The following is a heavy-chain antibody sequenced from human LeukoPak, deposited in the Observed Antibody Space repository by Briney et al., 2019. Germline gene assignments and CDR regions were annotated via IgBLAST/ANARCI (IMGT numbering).Heavy chain of an antibody. CDR3: ARRRVISARLNYYFDY. V-gene: IGHV1-2*02. D-gene: IGHD6-6*01. CDR1: RYTFTGYY. J-gene: IGHJ4*02. Sequence: GASVRVSCKASRYTFTGYYLHRVRQAPGQRVEWLGWINRKSGGTNSAQEYQGRVTMTRDTSISTDYMELSRLRSGDTAVYYCARRRVISARLNYYFDYWGQGTLVTVPS. CDR2: INRKSGGT.